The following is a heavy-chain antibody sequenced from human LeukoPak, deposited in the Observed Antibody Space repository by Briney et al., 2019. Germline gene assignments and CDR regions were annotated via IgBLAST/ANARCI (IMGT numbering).Heavy chain of an antibody. J-gene: IGHJ3*02. CDR1: GGSISSYY. CDR3: ARDRSKGAFDI. D-gene: IGHD5/OR15-5a*01. Sequence: SETLSLTCTVSGGSISSYYWSWIRQPPGKGLEWIGYIYYSGSTYYNPSLKSRVTISVDTSKNQFSLKLSSVTAADTAVYYCARDRSKGAFDIWGQGTMVTVSS. CDR2: IYYSGST. V-gene: IGHV4-59*01.